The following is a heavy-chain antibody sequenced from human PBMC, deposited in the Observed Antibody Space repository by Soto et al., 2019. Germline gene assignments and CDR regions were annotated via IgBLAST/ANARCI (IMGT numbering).Heavy chain of an antibody. CDR1: GFTFDDYA. CDR2: ISWNSGSI. D-gene: IGHD2-15*01. Sequence: GGSLRLSCAASGFTFDDYAMHWVRQAPGKGLEWVSGISWNSGSIGYADSVKGRFTISRDNAKNSLYLQMNSLRAEDTALYYCAKAGYCSGGSCPGYYMDVWGKGTTVTVSS. J-gene: IGHJ6*03. V-gene: IGHV3-9*01. CDR3: AKAGYCSGGSCPGYYMDV.